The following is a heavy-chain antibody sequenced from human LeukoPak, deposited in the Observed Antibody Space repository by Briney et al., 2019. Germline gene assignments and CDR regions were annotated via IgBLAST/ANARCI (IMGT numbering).Heavy chain of an antibody. Sequence: SETLSLTCTVSGGSISSYYWSWIRQPPGKGLEWIGYIYYSGSTNYNPSLKSRVTISVDTSKNQFSLKLSSVTAADTAVYYCARAHPRSSGYYYYGMDVWGQGTTVTVSS. V-gene: IGHV4-59*01. CDR1: GGSISSYY. J-gene: IGHJ6*02. CDR3: ARAHPRSSGYYYYGMDV. CDR2: IYYSGST. D-gene: IGHD1-26*01.